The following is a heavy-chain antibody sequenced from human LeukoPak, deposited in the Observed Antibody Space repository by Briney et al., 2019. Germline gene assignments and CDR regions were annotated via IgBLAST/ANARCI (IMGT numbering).Heavy chain of an antibody. CDR3: ARSRRGVGVPYYYYYMDV. CDR1: GGTFSSYA. D-gene: IGHD3-3*01. J-gene: IGHJ6*03. Sequence: GASVKVSCKASGGTFSSYAISWVRQAPGQGLEWMGRIIPILGIANYAQKFQGRVTITADKSTSTAYMELSSLRSEDTAVYYCARSRRGVGVPYYYYYMDVWGKGTTVTVSS. V-gene: IGHV1-69*04. CDR2: IIPILGIA.